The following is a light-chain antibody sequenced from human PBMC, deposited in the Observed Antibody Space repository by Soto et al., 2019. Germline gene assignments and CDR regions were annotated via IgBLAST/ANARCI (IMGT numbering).Light chain of an antibody. CDR1: QNIRNY. J-gene: IGKJ1*01. V-gene: IGKV1-39*01. CDR3: QQSYNTSRT. Sequence: DIQMTQSPSSLSASVGDRVTITCRASQNIRNYLNWYQQKPGEAPKLLISAVSSLETGVPSRFSGSGSGTDFTLTITSLQPEDFATYYCQQSYNTSRTFGQGTKVDIK. CDR2: AVS.